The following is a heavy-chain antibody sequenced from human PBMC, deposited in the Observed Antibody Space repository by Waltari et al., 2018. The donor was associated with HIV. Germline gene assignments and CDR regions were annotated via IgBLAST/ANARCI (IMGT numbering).Heavy chain of an antibody. J-gene: IGHJ4*02. V-gene: IGHV3-48*01. CDR2: ISSGGSVV. CDR1: GFPSGTFS. CDR3: ARDADHWEQHYFDV. Sequence: VHLGDSGGGWVQPGGSMGLSCPAPGFPSGTFSMNWVRQAPGRGLEWVSYISSGGSVVYYADSVKGRFTISRDNAKNSLYLEMNSLTVDDTALYFCARDADHWEQHYFDVWGQGTPVTVSP. D-gene: IGHD7-27*01.